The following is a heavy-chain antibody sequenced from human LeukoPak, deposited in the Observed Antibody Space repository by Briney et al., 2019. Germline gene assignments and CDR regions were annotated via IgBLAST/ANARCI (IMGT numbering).Heavy chain of an antibody. J-gene: IGHJ6*03. Sequence: GGSLRLSCAASGFIYSRYGMHWVRQAPGKGLEWVAFIRFDGSNNYYADSVKGRFTISRDNSKNTLYLQMNSLRAEDTAVYYCAKDGGGYYPYYYYYMDVWGKGTTVTISS. CDR3: AKDGGGYYPYYYYYMDV. CDR1: GFIYSRYG. V-gene: IGHV3-30*02. CDR2: IRFDGSNN. D-gene: IGHD3-22*01.